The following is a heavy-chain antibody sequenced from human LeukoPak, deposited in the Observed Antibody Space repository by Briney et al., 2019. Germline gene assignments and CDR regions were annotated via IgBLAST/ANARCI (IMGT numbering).Heavy chain of an antibody. J-gene: IGHJ4*02. CDR3: VVGGSPGY. CDR2: ISTDGYTT. D-gene: IGHD2-15*01. Sequence: GGSMRLSCAASGLSFSAYKMHWVRQAPRKGLVWVSRISTDGYTTDYADFVQGRFTASRDNTKNTWSLEMNSLRAEDTAVYYCVVGGSPGYWGQGTLVTVSS. V-gene: IGHV3-74*01. CDR1: GLSFSAYK.